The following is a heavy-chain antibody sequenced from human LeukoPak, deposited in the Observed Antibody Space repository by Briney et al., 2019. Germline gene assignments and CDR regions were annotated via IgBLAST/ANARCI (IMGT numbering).Heavy chain of an antibody. D-gene: IGHD6-6*01. CDR3: AKVGVMAARPKWILYYYYYMDV. V-gene: IGHV3-23*01. J-gene: IGHJ6*03. Sequence: GGSLRLSCAASGFTFSSYGMSWVRQAPGKGLEWVSAISGSGGSTYYADSVKGRFTISRDNSKNTLYLQMNSLRAEDTAVYYCAKVGVMAARPKWILYYYYYMDVWGKGTTVTVSS. CDR1: GFTFSSYG. CDR2: ISGSGGST.